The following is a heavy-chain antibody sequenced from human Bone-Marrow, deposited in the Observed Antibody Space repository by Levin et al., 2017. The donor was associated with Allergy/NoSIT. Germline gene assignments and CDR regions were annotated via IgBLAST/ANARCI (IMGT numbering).Heavy chain of an antibody. CDR1: GYTFTSYD. D-gene: IGHD6-6*01. CDR2: MDPNTGNT. CDR3: ARVIVSSSSRYFDL. V-gene: IGHV1-8*01. J-gene: IGHJ2*01. Sequence: ASVKVSCQTSGYTFTSYDINWVRQATGQGLEWMGWMDPNTGNTGYAQKFQGRVTMTRDTSISTAYMELSSLRSEDTAMYYCARVIVSSSSRYFDLWCRGTLVTVSS.